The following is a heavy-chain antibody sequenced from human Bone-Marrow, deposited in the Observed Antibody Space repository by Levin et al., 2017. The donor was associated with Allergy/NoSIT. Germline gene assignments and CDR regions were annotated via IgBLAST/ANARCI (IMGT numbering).Heavy chain of an antibody. CDR3: TRFIDLGYCSSTSCYIPGYFDY. Sequence: PGGSLRLSCTASGFTFGDYAMSWVRQAPGKGLEWVGFIRSKAYGGTTEYAASVKGRFTISRDDSKSIAYLQMNSLKTEDTAVYYCTRFIDLGYCSSTSCYIPGYFDYWGQGTLVTVSS. D-gene: IGHD2-2*02. CDR2: IRSKAYGGTT. CDR1: GFTFGDYA. J-gene: IGHJ4*02. V-gene: IGHV3-49*04.